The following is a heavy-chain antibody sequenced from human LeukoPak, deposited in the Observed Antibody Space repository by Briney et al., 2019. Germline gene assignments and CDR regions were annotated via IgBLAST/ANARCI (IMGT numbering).Heavy chain of an antibody. CDR3: ARDLMVRGVIHYYYYYGMDV. CDR1: GFTFSNYW. Sequence: PGGSLRLSCAASGFTFSNYWMSWVRQAPGKGLEWVANIKQDGSEKYYVDSVKGRFTISRDNAKNSLHLQMNSLRAEDTAVYYCARDLMVRGVIHYYYYYGMDVWGEGTTGTVSS. V-gene: IGHV3-7*01. D-gene: IGHD3-10*01. CDR2: IKQDGSEK. J-gene: IGHJ6*04.